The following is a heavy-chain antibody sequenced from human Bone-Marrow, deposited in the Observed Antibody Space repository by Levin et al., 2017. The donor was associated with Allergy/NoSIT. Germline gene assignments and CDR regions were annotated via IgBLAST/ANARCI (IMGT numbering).Heavy chain of an antibody. Sequence: GGSLRLSCAASGFTFSSYSMNWVRQAPGKGLEWVSYISSSSSTIYYADSVKGRFTISRDNAKNSLYLQMNSLRAEDTAVYYCASEENYGDTVGAFDIWGQGTMVTVSS. CDR2: ISSSSSTI. CDR3: ASEENYGDTVGAFDI. J-gene: IGHJ3*02. CDR1: GFTFSSYS. D-gene: IGHD4-17*01. V-gene: IGHV3-48*01.